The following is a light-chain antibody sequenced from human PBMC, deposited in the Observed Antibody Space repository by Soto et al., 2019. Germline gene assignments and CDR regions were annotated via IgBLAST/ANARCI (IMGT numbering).Light chain of an antibody. V-gene: IGLV8-61*01. CDR2: NTN. J-gene: IGLJ3*02. CDR3: VLYMGSGISV. Sequence: QAVVTQEPSSSVSPGGTVTLTCGLSSGSVSKSHYPTWYQQTPGQAPRTLIYNTNTHSSGVPDRFSGSILGNKAALTITGAQADDESAYYCVLYMGSGISVFGGGTKRTVL. CDR1: SGSVSKSHY.